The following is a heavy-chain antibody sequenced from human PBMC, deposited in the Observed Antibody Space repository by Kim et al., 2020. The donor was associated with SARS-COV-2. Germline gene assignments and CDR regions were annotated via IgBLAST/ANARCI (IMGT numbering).Heavy chain of an antibody. D-gene: IGHD1-1*01. J-gene: IGHJ4*02. CDR2: I. CDR3: ARDRGTETFDY. V-gene: IGHV3-21*01. Sequence: IYYTYSVKGRVTMSRDNAKNSLYLQMNSRGAEDTAVYYCARDRGTETFDYWGQGTLITVSS.